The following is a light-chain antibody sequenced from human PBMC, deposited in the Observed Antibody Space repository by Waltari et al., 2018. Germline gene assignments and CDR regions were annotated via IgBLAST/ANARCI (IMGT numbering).Light chain of an antibody. V-gene: IGKV2-28*01. CDR2: MGY. CDR1: QNLLHSNGYNY. Sequence: DFVMTQSPLSLPVTPGEPASISCRSSQNLLHSNGYNYLDWYLQKPGQSPTLLIYMGYNRASEVPDMFSGSGSGTDFTLKISRVEAEDVGVYYCMQPLQTPWTFGQGTKVEIK. CDR3: MQPLQTPWT. J-gene: IGKJ1*01.